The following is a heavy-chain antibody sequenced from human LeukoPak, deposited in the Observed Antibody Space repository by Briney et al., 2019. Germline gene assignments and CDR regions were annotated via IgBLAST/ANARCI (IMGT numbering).Heavy chain of an antibody. V-gene: IGHV5-51*01. Sequence: GESLKISCKGSGYSFTDYWIGWVRQMPGKGLEWMTIINPRDSDTRYSPSFQGQVTISDDKSINTAYLQWSSLKASDTAMYYCARQGIGVAADYWGQGTLVTVSS. D-gene: IGHD6-19*01. CDR3: ARQGIGVAADY. CDR2: INPRDSDT. CDR1: GYSFTDYW. J-gene: IGHJ4*02.